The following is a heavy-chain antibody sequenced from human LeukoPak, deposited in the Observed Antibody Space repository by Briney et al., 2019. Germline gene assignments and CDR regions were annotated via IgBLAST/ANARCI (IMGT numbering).Heavy chain of an antibody. Sequence: PGGSLRLSCAASGFTFSSYGMHWVRQAPGKGLEWVAVISYDGSNKYYADSVKGRFTISRDNSKNTLYLQMNSLRADDTAVYYCASLDKGNDVVFDYWGQGTLVTVSS. V-gene: IGHV3-30*03. J-gene: IGHJ4*02. D-gene: IGHD1-1*01. CDR2: ISYDGSNK. CDR3: ASLDKGNDVVFDY. CDR1: GFTFSSYG.